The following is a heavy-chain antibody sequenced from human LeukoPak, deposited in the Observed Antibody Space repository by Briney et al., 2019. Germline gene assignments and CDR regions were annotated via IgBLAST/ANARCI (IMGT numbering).Heavy chain of an antibody. Sequence: SETLSLTCTVSGGSISSYYWSWIRQPPGKGLEWIGYIYYSGGTNYNPSLKSRVTISVDRSKNQFPLKLSSVTAADTAVYYCARGADCSSSSCNGGNWFDPWGQGTLVTVSS. CDR1: GGSISSYY. CDR2: IYYSGGT. V-gene: IGHV4-59*01. CDR3: ARGADCSSSSCNGGNWFDP. J-gene: IGHJ5*02. D-gene: IGHD2-2*01.